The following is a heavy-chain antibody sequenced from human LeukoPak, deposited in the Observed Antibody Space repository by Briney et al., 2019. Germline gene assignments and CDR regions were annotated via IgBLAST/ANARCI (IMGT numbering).Heavy chain of an antibody. Sequence: SSETLSLTCTVSGGSISSYYWSWIRQPPGKGLEWIGYIYYSGSTNYNPSLKSRVTISVDTSKNQFSLKLSSVTAADTAVYYCARVGSYRHKYAFDIWGQGTMVTVSS. V-gene: IGHV4-59*01. CDR3: ARVGSYRHKYAFDI. CDR1: GGSISSYY. J-gene: IGHJ3*02. D-gene: IGHD1-26*01. CDR2: IYYSGST.